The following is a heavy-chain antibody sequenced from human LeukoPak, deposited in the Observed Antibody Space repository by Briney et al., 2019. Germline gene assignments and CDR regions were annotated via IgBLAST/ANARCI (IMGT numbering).Heavy chain of an antibody. CDR3: ARELVSGWSPDY. V-gene: IGHV3-21*01. D-gene: IGHD6-19*01. CDR2: ISSSSSYI. CDR1: GFTFSSYS. J-gene: IGHJ4*02. Sequence: PGGSLRLSCAASGFTFSSYSMNWVRQAPGKGLGWVSSISSSSSYIYYADSVKGRFTISRDNAKNSLYLQMNSLRAEDTAVYYCARELVSGWSPDYWGQGTLVTVSS.